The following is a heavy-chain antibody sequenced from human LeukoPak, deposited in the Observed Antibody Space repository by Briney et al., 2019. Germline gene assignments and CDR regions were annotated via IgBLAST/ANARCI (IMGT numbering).Heavy chain of an antibody. Sequence: SETLSLTRTVSGGSISSYYWSWIRQPAGKGLEWIGRIYTSGSTNYNPSLKSRVTMSVDTSKNQFSLKLSSVTAADTAVYYCARDRVEAVAGYWYFDLWGRGTQVTVSS. CDR1: GGSISSYY. D-gene: IGHD6-19*01. V-gene: IGHV4-4*07. CDR2: IYTSGST. CDR3: ARDRVEAVAGYWYFDL. J-gene: IGHJ2*01.